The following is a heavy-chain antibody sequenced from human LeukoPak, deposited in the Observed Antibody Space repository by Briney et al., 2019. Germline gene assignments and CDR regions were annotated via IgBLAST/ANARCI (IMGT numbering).Heavy chain of an antibody. CDR1: GYSFTSYW. CDR2: IDPSDSYT. D-gene: IGHD3-9*01. Sequence: GESLKISCKGSGYSFTSYWISWVRQMPGKGLERMGRIDPSDSYTNYSPSFQGHVTISADKSISTAYLQWSSLKASDTAMYYCARRGYDILTGYSPGQYYFDYWGQGTLVTVSS. CDR3: ARRGYDILTGYSPGQYYFDY. V-gene: IGHV5-10-1*01. J-gene: IGHJ4*02.